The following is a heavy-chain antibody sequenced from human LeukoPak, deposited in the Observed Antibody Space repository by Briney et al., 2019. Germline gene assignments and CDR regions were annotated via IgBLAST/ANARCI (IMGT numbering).Heavy chain of an antibody. D-gene: IGHD3-10*01. CDR2: IYSSGNT. V-gene: IGHV4-31*03. CDR1: GDSISSGSYC. Sequence: SETLSLTCTLSGDSISSGSYCWNWFRQHPGKGLEWIGYIYSSGNTSYNPSLKSRVVISVDTSKNQFSLRLSSVTAADTALYYCAGSEAPITPPPYGMGVWGQGTKVTVSS. J-gene: IGHJ6*02. CDR3: AGSEAPITPPPYGMGV.